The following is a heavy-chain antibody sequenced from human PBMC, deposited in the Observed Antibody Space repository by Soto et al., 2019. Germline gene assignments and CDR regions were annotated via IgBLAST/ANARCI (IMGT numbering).Heavy chain of an antibody. CDR3: ARALDFGSGGPAPIDY. J-gene: IGHJ4*02. D-gene: IGHD3-3*01. Sequence: QVQLVQSGAEVKKPGASVKVSCKASGYTFTSYDINWVRQATGQGLEWMGWMNPNSGNTGYAQKFQGRVTMTRNTSISTAYMELRSLGSEDTAVYYCARALDFGSGGPAPIDYWGQGTLVTVSS. CDR2: MNPNSGNT. V-gene: IGHV1-8*01. CDR1: GYTFTSYD.